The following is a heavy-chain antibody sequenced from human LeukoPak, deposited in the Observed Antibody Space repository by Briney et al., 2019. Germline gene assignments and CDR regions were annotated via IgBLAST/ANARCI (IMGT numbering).Heavy chain of an antibody. Sequence: GGSLRLSCAASGFTFSSYWMHWVRQAPGKGLVWVSRINSDGSSISYADSVKGRFTISRDNAKNTLYLQMNSLRAEDTAVYYCARDGGDFNWFDPWGQGTLVTVSS. CDR2: INSDGSSI. J-gene: IGHJ5*02. CDR1: GFTFSSYW. CDR3: ARDGGDFNWFDP. D-gene: IGHD2-21*01. V-gene: IGHV3-74*01.